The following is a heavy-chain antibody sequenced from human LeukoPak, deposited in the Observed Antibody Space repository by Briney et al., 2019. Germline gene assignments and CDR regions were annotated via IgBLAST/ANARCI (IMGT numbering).Heavy chain of an antibody. J-gene: IGHJ3*02. CDR1: GFTFSDYY. CDR2: ISSSSSYT. CDR3: VRNTVTDDGFDI. V-gene: IGHV3-11*06. Sequence: PGGSLRLSCAASGFTFSDYYMSWIRQAPGKGLEWVSYISSSSSYTNYADSVKGRFTISRDNAKNSLYLQMNSLRAEDTAVYYCVRNTVTDDGFDIWGQGTMVTVSP. D-gene: IGHD4-17*01.